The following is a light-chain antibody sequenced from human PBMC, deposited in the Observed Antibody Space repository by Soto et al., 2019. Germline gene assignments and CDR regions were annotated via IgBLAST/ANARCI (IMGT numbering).Light chain of an antibody. CDR3: CSYTSSSTPVV. CDR2: DVS. CDR1: SSDVGGYNY. Sequence: QSALTQPASVSGSPGQSITLSCTGTSSDVGGYNYVSWYQQHPGKAPKLMISDVSNRPSGVSNRFSGSKSGNTASLTISGLQAEDEADYYCCSYTSSSTPVVFGGGTKLTVL. V-gene: IGLV2-14*03. J-gene: IGLJ2*01.